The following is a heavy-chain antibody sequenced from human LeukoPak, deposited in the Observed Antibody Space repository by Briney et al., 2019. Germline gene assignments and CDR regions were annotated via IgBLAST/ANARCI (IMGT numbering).Heavy chain of an antibody. CDR3: ARESGYYNDAFDI. CDR1: GFTFSNYE. CDR2: ISSSSSYI. D-gene: IGHD3-3*01. V-gene: IGHV3-21*01. Sequence: PGGSLRLSCAASGFTFSNYEMNWVRQAPGKGLEWVSSISSSSSYIYYADSVKGRFTISRDNAKNSLYLQMNSLRAEDTAVYYCARESGYYNDAFDIWGQGTMVTVSS. J-gene: IGHJ3*02.